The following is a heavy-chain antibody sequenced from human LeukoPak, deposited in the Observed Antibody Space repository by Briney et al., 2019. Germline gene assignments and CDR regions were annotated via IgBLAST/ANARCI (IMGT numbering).Heavy chain of an antibody. V-gene: IGHV4-30-2*01. D-gene: IGHD4-17*01. Sequence: SQTLSLTCAVSGGSISSGGYSWSWIRQPPGKGLEWIGYIYHSGSTYYNPSLKSRVTISVDRSKNQFSLKLSSVTAADTAVYYCARAITNDYGDYDDAFDIWGQGTMVTVSS. CDR3: ARAITNDYGDYDDAFDI. CDR1: GGSISSGGYS. J-gene: IGHJ3*02. CDR2: IYHSGST.